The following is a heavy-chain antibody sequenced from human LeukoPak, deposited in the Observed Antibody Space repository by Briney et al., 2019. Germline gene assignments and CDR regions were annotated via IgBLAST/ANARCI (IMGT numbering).Heavy chain of an antibody. V-gene: IGHV4-59*01. Sequence: SETLSLTCAVYGGSFSGYYWSWIRQPPGKGLEWIGYIYYSGSTNYNPSLKSRVTISVDTSKNQFSLKLSSVTAADTAVYYCARVKWELLQLDYWGQGTLVTVSS. J-gene: IGHJ4*02. D-gene: IGHD1-26*01. CDR3: ARVKWELLQLDY. CDR2: IYYSGST. CDR1: GGSFSGYY.